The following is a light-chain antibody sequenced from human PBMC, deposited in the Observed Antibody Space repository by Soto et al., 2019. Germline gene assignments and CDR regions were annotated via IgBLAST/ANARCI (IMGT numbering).Light chain of an antibody. CDR3: QQYNDFLFT. V-gene: IGKV1-5*03. J-gene: IGKJ3*01. CDR1: QSISTW. Sequence: DLQMTQSPSTLSASVGDRVTITCRASQSISTWLAWYQQKPGKAPKLLIYKASSLESGVPSRFSGSGSGTDFTLTINSLQPDDFATYYCQQYNDFLFTFGPGTKVDIK. CDR2: KAS.